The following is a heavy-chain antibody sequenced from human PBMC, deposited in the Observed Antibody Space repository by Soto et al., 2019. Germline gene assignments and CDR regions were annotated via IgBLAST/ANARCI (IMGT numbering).Heavy chain of an antibody. CDR1: GGSFSSYA. Sequence: GASVKVSCKASGGSFSSYAISWVRQAPGQGLEWMGGIIPIFGTANYAQKFQGRVTITADESTSTAYMELSSLRSEDTAVYYCASSRDIVVVPAAARFDYWGQGTLVTVSS. D-gene: IGHD2-2*01. CDR3: ASSRDIVVVPAAARFDY. V-gene: IGHV1-69*13. J-gene: IGHJ4*02. CDR2: IIPIFGTA.